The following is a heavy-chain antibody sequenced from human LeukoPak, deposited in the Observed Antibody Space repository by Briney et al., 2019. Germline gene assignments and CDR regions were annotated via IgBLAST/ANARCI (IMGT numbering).Heavy chain of an antibody. J-gene: IGHJ4*02. V-gene: IGHV3-74*01. CDR3: AGRAHGTTSGTYYNGYYSDN. CDR1: GFTLSNYW. Sequence: GGSLRFSCSASGFTLSNYWMHWVRQAPGKGLVWVARLHSNGAFTTYADSVKGRFTISRDTAKNTLYLQMNSLRAEDTAVYYCAGRAHGTTSGTYYNGYYSDNWGQGTLVTVSS. D-gene: IGHD3-10*01. CDR2: LHSNGAFT.